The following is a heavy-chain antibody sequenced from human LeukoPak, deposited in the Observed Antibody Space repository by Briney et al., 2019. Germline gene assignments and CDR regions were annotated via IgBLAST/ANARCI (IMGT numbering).Heavy chain of an antibody. Sequence: SETLSLTCTVSGGSISSYYWSWIRQPPGKGLEWIGYIYYSGSTNYNPSLKSRVTISVDTSKNQFSLKLSSVTAADTAVYYCARASGEENAFDIWGQGTMVTVSS. D-gene: IGHD1-26*01. CDR1: GGSISSYY. CDR3: ARASGEENAFDI. CDR2: IYYSGST. V-gene: IGHV4-59*01. J-gene: IGHJ3*02.